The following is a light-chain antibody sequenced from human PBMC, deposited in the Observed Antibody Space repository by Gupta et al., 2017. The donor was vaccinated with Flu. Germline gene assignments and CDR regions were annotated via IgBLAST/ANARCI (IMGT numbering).Light chain of an antibody. J-gene: IGLJ3*02. CDR3: QTWATGIPWV. CDR1: SGHKTFA. CDR2: VKSDGSH. V-gene: IGLV4-69*01. Sequence: QAVLAHSPSASASLGASVKPTCTLTSGHKTFAIAWHQQRPGRGPRFLMKVKSDGSHTKGDGIPDRFSGSSSGAERYLTISNHQADDEADYYCQTWATGIPWVFGGGTKLTVL.